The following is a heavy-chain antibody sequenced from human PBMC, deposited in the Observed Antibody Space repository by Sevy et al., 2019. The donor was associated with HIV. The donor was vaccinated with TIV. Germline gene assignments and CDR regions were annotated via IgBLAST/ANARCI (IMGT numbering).Heavy chain of an antibody. V-gene: IGHV1-2*02. Sequence: ASVKVSCKASGYTFTGYYMHWVRQPPGQGLEWMGWINPNTSATNYAQKFRGRVTMTRDTSISTAYIELSSLRADDTAVYYCTGARQHSRDIWGHGTMVTVSS. D-gene: IGHD3-3*02. CDR2: INPNTSAT. CDR3: TGARQHSRDI. J-gene: IGHJ3*02. CDR1: GYTFTGYY.